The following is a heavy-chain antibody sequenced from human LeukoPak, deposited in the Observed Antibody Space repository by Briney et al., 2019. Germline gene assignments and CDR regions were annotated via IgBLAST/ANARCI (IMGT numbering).Heavy chain of an antibody. Sequence: GGSLRLSCAASGFTFSYYGMHWVRQAPGKGLVGVAFIRYDESKKFYGDSVKGRFTISGDDSKNTLYLRMNSLRTEDTAVYYCAKSHLPNAYSGTYYCDYWGQGTLVTVSS. V-gene: IGHV3-30*02. CDR2: IRYDESKK. D-gene: IGHD1-26*01. CDR3: AKSHLPNAYSGTYYCDY. CDR1: GFTFSYYG. J-gene: IGHJ4*02.